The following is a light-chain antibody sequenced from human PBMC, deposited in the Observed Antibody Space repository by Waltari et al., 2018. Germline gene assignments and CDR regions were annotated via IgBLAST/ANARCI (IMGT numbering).Light chain of an antibody. CDR2: DVS. CDR3: SSYTSSSNVV. CDR1: SRAVGGSNY. V-gene: IGLV2-14*01. Sequence: QSALTQPASVSGSPGQSITISCTGTSRAVGGSNYVSWYQQHPGKAPKLMIYDVSNRPSGVSNRFSGSKSGNTASLTISGLQAEDEADYYCSSYTSSSNVVFGGGTKLTVL. J-gene: IGLJ2*01.